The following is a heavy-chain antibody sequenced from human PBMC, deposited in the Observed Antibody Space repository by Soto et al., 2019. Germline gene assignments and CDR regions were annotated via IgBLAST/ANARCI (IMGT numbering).Heavy chain of an antibody. D-gene: IGHD5-12*01. CDR2: INHSGST. Sequence: QVQLQQWGAGLLKPSETLSLTCAVYGGSFSGYYWSWIRQPPGKGLEWIGEINHSGSTNYNPSLKSRVTISGDTSKNQFSLKLSSVTAADTAVYYCARMDMVATIPFDYWGQGTLVTVSS. CDR1: GGSFSGYY. J-gene: IGHJ4*02. CDR3: ARMDMVATIPFDY. V-gene: IGHV4-34*01.